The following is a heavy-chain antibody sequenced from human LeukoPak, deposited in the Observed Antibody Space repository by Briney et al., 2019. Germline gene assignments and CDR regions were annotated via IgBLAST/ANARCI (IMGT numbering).Heavy chain of an antibody. D-gene: IGHD5-12*01. CDR1: GGSISSYY. Sequence: PSETLSLTCTVSGGSISSYYWSWIRQPPGKGLEWIGYIYYSGSTNYNPSLKSRVTISVDTSKNQFSLKLSSVTAADTAVYYCARIVATIKSDAFDIWGQGTMVTVSS. J-gene: IGHJ3*02. V-gene: IGHV4-59*01. CDR2: IYYSGST. CDR3: ARIVATIKSDAFDI.